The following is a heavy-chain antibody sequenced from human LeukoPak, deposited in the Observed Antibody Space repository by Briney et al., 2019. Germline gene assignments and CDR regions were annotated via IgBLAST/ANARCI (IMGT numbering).Heavy chain of an antibody. J-gene: IGHJ4*02. Sequence: SETLSLTCAVYGGSFSGYYWSWIRQPPGKGLEWIGEINHSGSTNYNPSPKSRVTISVDTSKNQFSLKLSSVTAADTAVYYCARGQELTCSSTSCYSEDYWGQGTLVTVSS. CDR1: GGSFSGYY. CDR2: INHSGST. D-gene: IGHD2-2*01. V-gene: IGHV4-34*01. CDR3: ARGQELTCSSTSCYSEDY.